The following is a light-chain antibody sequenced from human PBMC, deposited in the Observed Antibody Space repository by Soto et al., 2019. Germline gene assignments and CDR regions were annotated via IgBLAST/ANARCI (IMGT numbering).Light chain of an antibody. CDR1: SGSIASNY. CDR3: QSYDATNQV. V-gene: IGLV6-57*01. J-gene: IGLJ3*02. CDR2: EDN. Sequence: NFMLTQPYSVSESPGKTVIISCTRSSGSIASNYVQWYQQRPGSSPTTVIYEDNQRPSGVPDRFSGSIDSSSNSASLTISGVETEDEADYYCQSYDATNQVFGGGTKLTVL.